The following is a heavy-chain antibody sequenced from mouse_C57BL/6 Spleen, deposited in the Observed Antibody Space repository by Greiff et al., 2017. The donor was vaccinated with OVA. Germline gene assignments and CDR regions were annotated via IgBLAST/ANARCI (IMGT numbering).Heavy chain of an antibody. CDR2: IRLKSDTYAT. Sequence: EVQLVESGGGLVQPGGSMKLSCVASGFTFSNYWMNWVRQSPEKGLEWVAQIRLKSDTYATHYAESVKGRFTISRDDSKSSVYLKMNSLRAEDTGIYYCAGGDSSGYGGFAYWGQGTLVTVSA. CDR3: AGGDSSGYGGFAY. CDR1: GFTFSNYW. J-gene: IGHJ3*01. D-gene: IGHD3-2*02. V-gene: IGHV6-3*01.